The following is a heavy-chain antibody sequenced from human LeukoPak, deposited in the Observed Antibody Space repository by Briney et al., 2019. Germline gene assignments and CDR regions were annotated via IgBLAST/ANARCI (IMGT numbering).Heavy chain of an antibody. D-gene: IGHD1-26*01. J-gene: IGHJ4*02. CDR2: IDSSGGVT. CDR3: AKASWAGVTTTYFAY. CDR1: GFIFSSYA. V-gene: IGHV3-23*05. Sequence: PGRSLRLSCTASGFIFSSYAMTWVRQAPGKGLEWVSGIDSSGGVTYYSESVRGRFTISRDNSKNTLYLQMNDLRPEDTAMYYCAKASWAGVTTTYFAYWAQGTLVTVSS.